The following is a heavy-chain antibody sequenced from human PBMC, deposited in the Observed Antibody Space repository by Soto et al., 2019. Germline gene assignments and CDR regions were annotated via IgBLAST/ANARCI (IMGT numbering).Heavy chain of an antibody. V-gene: IGHV6-1*01. CDR1: GDSVSSNSAA. D-gene: IGHD6-19*01. Sequence: HTLSLTCVISGDSVSSNSAAWNWIRQSPSRGLEWLGRTYYRSKWYNDYAVSVKSRITINPDTSKNQFSLQLNSVTPEDTAVYYCARDPLGYSSGWDFYGMDVWGQGTTVTVSS. CDR2: TYYRSKWYN. J-gene: IGHJ6*02. CDR3: ARDPLGYSSGWDFYGMDV.